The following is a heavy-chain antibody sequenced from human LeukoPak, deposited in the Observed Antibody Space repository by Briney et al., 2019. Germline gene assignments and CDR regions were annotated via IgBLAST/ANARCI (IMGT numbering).Heavy chain of an antibody. D-gene: IGHD2-2*01. J-gene: IGHJ4*02. Sequence: ASVKVSCKASGYTFSGYYIHWVRQAPGQGLEWMGWINPNSGGTNYAQKFQGRVTMTRDTSISTAYMELSRLRSDDTAVYYCARDPIGGYCSSTSCPFDYWGQGTLVTVSS. V-gene: IGHV1-2*02. CDR1: GYTFSGYY. CDR2: INPNSGGT. CDR3: ARDPIGGYCSSTSCPFDY.